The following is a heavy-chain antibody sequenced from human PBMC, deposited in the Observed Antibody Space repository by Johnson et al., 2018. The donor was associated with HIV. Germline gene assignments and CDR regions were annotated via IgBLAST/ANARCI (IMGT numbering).Heavy chain of an antibody. CDR3: ARRDSGSLSFDL. Sequence: VQLVESGGGLVQPGRSLRLSCAASGFSFDDYAMYWVRQAPGKGLEWVSDISWNSGSIGYADFVKGRFTISRDNTKNPLYLQMNNLRAGDTAFYYCARRDSGSLSFDLWGQGTMVTVSS. D-gene: IGHD1-26*01. CDR2: ISWNSGSI. CDR1: GFSFDDYA. J-gene: IGHJ3*01. V-gene: IGHV3-9*01.